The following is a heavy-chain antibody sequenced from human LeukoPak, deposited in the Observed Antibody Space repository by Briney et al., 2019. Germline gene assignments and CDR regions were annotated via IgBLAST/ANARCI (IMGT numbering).Heavy chain of an antibody. D-gene: IGHD3-3*01. Sequence: SETLSLTCTVSGGSISSYYWSWIRQPPGKGLEWIGYIYYSGSTNYNPSLKSRVTISVDTSKNQFSLKLSSVTAADTAVYYCARLIRNDFWSGPGGYWFDPWGQGTLVTVSS. J-gene: IGHJ5*02. V-gene: IGHV4-59*08. CDR2: IYYSGST. CDR1: GGSISSYY. CDR3: ARLIRNDFWSGPGGYWFDP.